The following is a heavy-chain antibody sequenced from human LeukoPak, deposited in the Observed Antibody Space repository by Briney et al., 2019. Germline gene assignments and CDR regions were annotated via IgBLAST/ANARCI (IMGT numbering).Heavy chain of an antibody. CDR2: ISYDGSNK. CDR1: GFTFSSYA. J-gene: IGHJ4*02. D-gene: IGHD3-22*01. CDR3: ANSRGYYFDY. V-gene: IGHV3-30-3*01. Sequence: PGGSLRLSCAASGFTFSSYAMHWVRQAPGKGLEWVAVISYDGSNKYYADSVKGRFTISRDNSKNTLYLQMNSLRAEDTAVYYCANSRGYYFDYWGQGTLVTVSS.